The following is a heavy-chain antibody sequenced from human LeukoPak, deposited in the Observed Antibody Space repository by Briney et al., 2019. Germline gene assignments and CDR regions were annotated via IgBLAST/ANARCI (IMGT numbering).Heavy chain of an antibody. J-gene: IGHJ4*02. Sequence: GGSLRLSCAGSGFTFSHYSMNWVRQAPGKGLEWVSSITSTSSYIYYADSMKGRFTISRDNVKNSLYLQMNSLRAEDTAVYYCAALDTAMVTSGGYWGQGTLVTVSS. V-gene: IGHV3-21*01. D-gene: IGHD5-18*01. CDR2: ITSTSSYI. CDR3: AALDTAMVTSGGY. CDR1: GFTFSHYS.